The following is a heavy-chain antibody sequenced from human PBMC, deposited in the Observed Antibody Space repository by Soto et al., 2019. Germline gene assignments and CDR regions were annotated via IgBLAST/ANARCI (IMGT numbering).Heavy chain of an antibody. J-gene: IGHJ4*02. Sequence: SETLSLTCTVSGGSISSYYWSWIRQPPGKGLEWIGYIYYSGSTNYNPSLKSRVTISVDTSKNQFSLKLSSVTAADTAVYYCARDAYSISGFDYWGQGPLVTVSS. V-gene: IGHV4-59*01. CDR1: GGSISSYY. CDR3: ARDAYSISGFDY. CDR2: IYYSGST. D-gene: IGHD3-3*02.